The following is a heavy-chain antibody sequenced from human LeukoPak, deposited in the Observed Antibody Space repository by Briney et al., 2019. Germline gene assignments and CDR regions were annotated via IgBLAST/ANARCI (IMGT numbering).Heavy chain of an antibody. CDR1: GFTFSSYA. J-gene: IGHJ4*02. CDR2: ISHDGSKT. CDR3: AKDRTGVVIDY. Sequence: GGSLRLSCAASGFTFSSYAMHWVRQAPGKGLEWVAIISHDGSKTYYADSVKGRFTISRDNSKNTLYLQMNSLKAEDTAVYYCAKDRTGVVIDYWGQGTLVTVSS. V-gene: IGHV3-30*18. D-gene: IGHD2-21*01.